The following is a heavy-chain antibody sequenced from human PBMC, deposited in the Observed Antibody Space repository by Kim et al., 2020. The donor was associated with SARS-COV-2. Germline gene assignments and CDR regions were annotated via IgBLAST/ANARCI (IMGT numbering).Heavy chain of an antibody. V-gene: IGHV5-51*01. D-gene: IGHD4-17*01. J-gene: IGHJ4*02. CDR1: GYSFTSYW. CDR3: ATKGAAYGDYVGAFDY. CDR2: IYPGDSDT. Sequence: GESLKISCKGSGYSFTSYWIGWVRQMPGKGLDWMGIIYPGDSDTRYSPSFQGQVTISADKSISTAYLQWSSLKPSDTAMYYCATKGAAYGDYVGAFDYWGQGTLVTVSS.